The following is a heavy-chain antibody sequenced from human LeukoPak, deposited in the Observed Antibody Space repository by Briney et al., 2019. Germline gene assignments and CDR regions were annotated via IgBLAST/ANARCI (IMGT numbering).Heavy chain of an antibody. CDR2: IKQDGSEK. D-gene: IGHD3-16*01. V-gene: IGHV3-7*01. CDR3: ARHGLYGGVMRTPVDY. Sequence: PGGSLRLSCAASGFTFSSYWMSWVRQAPGKGLEWVANIKQDGSEKYYVDSVKGRFTISRDNAKNSLYLQMNSLRAEDTAVYYCARHGLYGGVMRTPVDYWGQGTLVTVSS. CDR1: GFTFSSYW. J-gene: IGHJ4*02.